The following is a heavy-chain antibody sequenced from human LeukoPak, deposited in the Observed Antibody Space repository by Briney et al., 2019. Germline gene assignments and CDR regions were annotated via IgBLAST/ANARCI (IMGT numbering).Heavy chain of an antibody. J-gene: IGHJ5*02. D-gene: IGHD2-2*01. Sequence: ASVKVSCKASGYTFTGYYMHWVRQAPGQGLEWMGWINPNSGGTNYAQKFQGRVTMTRDTSISTAYMELSRLRSDDTAVYYCARGHIVVVPTNWFDPWGQGTLVTVPS. CDR2: INPNSGGT. CDR3: ARGHIVVVPTNWFDP. V-gene: IGHV1-2*02. CDR1: GYTFTGYY.